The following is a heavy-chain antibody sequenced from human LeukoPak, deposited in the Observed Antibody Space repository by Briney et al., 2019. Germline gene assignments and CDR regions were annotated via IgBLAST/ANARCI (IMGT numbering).Heavy chain of an antibody. V-gene: IGHV3-23*01. J-gene: IGHJ4*02. CDR1: GFTFSSYA. Sequence: GGSLGLSCAASGFTFSSYAMSWVRQAPGKGLEWVSTISASGGNTYYVDSVKGRFTISRDNSKNMLDLQMNSLRAEDTAVYYCAKATRASGSYYADYWGQGTLVTVSS. CDR2: ISASGGNT. CDR3: AKATRASGSYYADY. D-gene: IGHD1-26*01.